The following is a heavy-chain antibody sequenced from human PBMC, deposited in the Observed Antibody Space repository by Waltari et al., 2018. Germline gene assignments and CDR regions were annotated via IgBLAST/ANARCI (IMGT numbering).Heavy chain of an antibody. CDR2: IYTSGST. CDR3: ARVVGGRRHYGMDV. V-gene: IGHV4-4*07. D-gene: IGHD3-10*01. CDR1: GGSISSYY. J-gene: IGHJ6*02. Sequence: QVQLQESGPGLVKPSETLSLTCTVSGGSISSYYWSWIRQPAGTGLEGIGRIYTSGSTNYDPALKGRVTMSVDTAKNQFSLKLSSVTAADTGVYYCARVVGGRRHYGMDVWGQGTTVTVSS.